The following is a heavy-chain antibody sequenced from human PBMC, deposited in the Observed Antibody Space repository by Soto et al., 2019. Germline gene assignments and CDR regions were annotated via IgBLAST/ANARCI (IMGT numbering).Heavy chain of an antibody. CDR3: AKEGTSGLYYFDY. CDR2: ISGSGGSP. CDR1: GFTFSNYA. V-gene: IGHV3-23*01. J-gene: IGHJ4*02. Sequence: GSLILSCAASGFTFSNYAMNWVRQAPGKGLEWVSTISGSGGSPYYADSVKGRFTISRDNSKNTLYLQMNSLRAGDSAIYYCAKEGTSGLYYFDYWGQGTLVTVSS. D-gene: IGHD6-19*01.